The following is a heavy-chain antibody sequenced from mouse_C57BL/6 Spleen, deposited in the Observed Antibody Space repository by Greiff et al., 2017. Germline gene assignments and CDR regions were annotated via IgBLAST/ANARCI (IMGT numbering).Heavy chain of an antibody. CDR1: GYTFTSYW. V-gene: IGHV1-64*01. Sequence: VQLQQPGAEVVKPGASVKLSCKASGYTFTSYWMHWVKQRPGQGLEWIGMIHPNSGSTNYNEKFKSKATLTVDKSSSTAYMQLSSLTSEDSAVYYCARDYYGSTLYAMDYWGQGTSVTGSS. D-gene: IGHD1-1*01. J-gene: IGHJ4*01. CDR3: ARDYYGSTLYAMDY. CDR2: IHPNSGST.